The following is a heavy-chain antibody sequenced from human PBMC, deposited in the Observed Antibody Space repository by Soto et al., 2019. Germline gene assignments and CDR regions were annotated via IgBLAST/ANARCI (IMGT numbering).Heavy chain of an antibody. CDR3: ARDLPVDYYDSSGYYYVRATDAFDI. J-gene: IGHJ3*02. CDR2: INSDGSST. D-gene: IGHD3-22*01. CDR1: GFAFSSYC. V-gene: IGHV3-74*01. Sequence: GGSLRLSCAASGFAFSSYCMHWVRQAPGKGLVWVSRINSDGSSTSYADSVKGRFTISRDNAKNTLYLQMNSLRAEDTAVYYCARDLPVDYYDSSGYYYVRATDAFDIWGQGTMVTVSS.